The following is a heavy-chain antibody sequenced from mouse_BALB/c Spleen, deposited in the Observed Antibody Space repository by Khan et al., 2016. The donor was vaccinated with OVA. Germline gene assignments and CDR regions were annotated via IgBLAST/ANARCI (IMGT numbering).Heavy chain of an antibody. J-gene: IGHJ3*01. CDR1: GFTFSNYG. CDR2: INSDGTNT. V-gene: IGHV5-6*01. D-gene: IGHD4-1*01. Sequence: EVELVESGGDLVKPGGSLKLSCAASGFTFSNYGMSWVRQIPDKRLEWVATINSDGTNTYYPDSVKGRFTISRNNAKNTLYLEMSSLKSEDTAMYYCASHLTGSFAYWGQGTLVTVSA. CDR3: ASHLTGSFAY.